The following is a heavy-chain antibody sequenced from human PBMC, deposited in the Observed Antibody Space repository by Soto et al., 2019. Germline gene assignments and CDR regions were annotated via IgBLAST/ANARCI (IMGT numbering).Heavy chain of an antibody. J-gene: IGHJ6*02. CDR3: AREKYDYSSGWHYYYYGMDV. CDR1: GYTFTSYY. D-gene: IGHD6-19*01. Sequence: GASVKVSCKASGYTFTSYYMHWVRQAPGQGLEWMGIINPSGGSTSYAQKFQGRVTMTRDTSTSTVYMELSSLRSEDTAVYYCAREKYDYSSGWHYYYYGMDVWGQGTTVTVSS. CDR2: INPSGGST. V-gene: IGHV1-46*01.